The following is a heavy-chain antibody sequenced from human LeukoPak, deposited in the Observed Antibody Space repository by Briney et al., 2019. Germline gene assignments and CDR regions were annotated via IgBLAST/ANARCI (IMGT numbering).Heavy chain of an antibody. J-gene: IGHJ4*02. CDR1: GFTFDDYA. CDR3: AKDSEVGTYYFDY. Sequence: PGGSLRLSCAASGFTFDDYAMHWVRQAPRKGLEWVSLISWDGGSTYYADSVKGRFTISSDNSKNSLYLQMNSLRAEDTALYYCAKDSEVGTYYFDYWGQGTLVTVSS. D-gene: IGHD4-23*01. CDR2: ISWDGGST. V-gene: IGHV3-43D*04.